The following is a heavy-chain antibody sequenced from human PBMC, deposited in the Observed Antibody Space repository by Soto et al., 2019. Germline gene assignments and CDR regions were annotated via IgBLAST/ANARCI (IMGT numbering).Heavy chain of an antibody. Sequence: SETLSLTCTVSGVSISSYYWSWIRQSPGKGLQWIGYIYFTGSTTYNPSFKSRVTISVDTSRNQFSLRLNAVTAADTAVYYCARDRHYYDSGIFYRIFDSWGQGALVTVSS. J-gene: IGHJ4*02. V-gene: IGHV4-59*01. CDR3: ARDRHYYDSGIFYRIFDS. CDR2: IYFTGST. CDR1: GVSISSYY. D-gene: IGHD3-10*01.